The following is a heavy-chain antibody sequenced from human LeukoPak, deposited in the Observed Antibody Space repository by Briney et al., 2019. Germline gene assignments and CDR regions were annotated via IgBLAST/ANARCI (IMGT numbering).Heavy chain of an antibody. Sequence: ASVKVSCNTSGYTFTGYYMHWVRQAPGQGLEWMGWINPNSGGTNYAQKFQGRVTMTRDTSISTAYMELRSLRSDDTAVYYCARSRVQTLFDPWGQGTLVTVSS. CDR1: GYTFTGYY. V-gene: IGHV1-2*02. CDR3: ARSRVQTLFDP. D-gene: IGHD1-1*01. CDR2: INPNSGGT. J-gene: IGHJ5*02.